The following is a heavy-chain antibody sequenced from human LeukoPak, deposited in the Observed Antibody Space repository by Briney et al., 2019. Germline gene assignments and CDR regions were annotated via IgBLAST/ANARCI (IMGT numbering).Heavy chain of an antibody. CDR3: ARDTRDYYDSSGYYSGEVDY. CDR2: ISAYNGNT. Sequence: ASVKVSCKASGYTFTSYGISWVRQAPGQGLEWMGWISAYNGNTNYAQKLQGRVTMTTDTSTSTAYMELRSLRSDDTAVYYCARDTRDYYDSSGYYSGEVDYWGQGTLVTVSP. V-gene: IGHV1-18*01. J-gene: IGHJ4*02. D-gene: IGHD3-22*01. CDR1: GYTFTSYG.